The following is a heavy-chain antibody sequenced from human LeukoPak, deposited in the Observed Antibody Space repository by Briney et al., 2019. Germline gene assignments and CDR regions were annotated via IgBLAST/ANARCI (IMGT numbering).Heavy chain of an antibody. CDR3: ARGLVEWFGELWKGNWFDP. V-gene: IGHV1-18*01. D-gene: IGHD3-10*01. Sequence: ASVKVSCKASGSTFSSYGISWVRPAPGQGLEWMGWISAYNGNTNYAQKLQGRVTMTTDTSTSTAYMELSSLRSEDTAVYYCARGLVEWFGELWKGNWFDPWGQGTLVTVSS. CDR2: ISAYNGNT. J-gene: IGHJ5*02. CDR1: GSTFSSYG.